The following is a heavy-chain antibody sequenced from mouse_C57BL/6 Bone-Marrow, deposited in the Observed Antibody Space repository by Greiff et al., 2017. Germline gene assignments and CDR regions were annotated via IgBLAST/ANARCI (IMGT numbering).Heavy chain of an antibody. CDR3: ARRGDYDPAWFAY. Sequence: VKLMESGPELVKPGASVKISCKASGYAFSSSWMNWVKQRPGKGLEWIGRIYPGDGDTNYNGKFKGKATLTADKSSSTAYMQLSSLTSEDSAVYFCARRGDYDPAWFAYWGQGTLVTVSA. CDR2: IYPGDGDT. J-gene: IGHJ3*01. V-gene: IGHV1-82*01. CDR1: GYAFSSSW. D-gene: IGHD2-4*01.